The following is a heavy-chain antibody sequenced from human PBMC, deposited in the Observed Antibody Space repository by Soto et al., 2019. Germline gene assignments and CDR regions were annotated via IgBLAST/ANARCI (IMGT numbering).Heavy chain of an antibody. CDR2: IIPIFGTA. CDR3: ATLTREDILTGYSTPYYYGMDV. D-gene: IGHD3-9*01. CDR1: GGTFSSYA. J-gene: IGHJ6*01. Sequence: SVKVSCKASGGTFSSYAISWVRQAPGQGLEWMGGIIPIFGTANYAQKFQGRVTITADESTSTAYMELSSLRSEDTAVYYCATLTREDILTGYSTPYYYGMDVWGKGT. V-gene: IGHV1-69*13.